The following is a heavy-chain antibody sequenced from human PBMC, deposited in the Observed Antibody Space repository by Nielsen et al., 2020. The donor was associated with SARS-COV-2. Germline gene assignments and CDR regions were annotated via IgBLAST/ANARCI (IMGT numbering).Heavy chain of an antibody. Sequence: SETLSLTCTVSGGSISSYYWSWIRQPPGKGLEWIGYIYYSGSTNYNPSLKSRVTISVDTSKNQFSLKLSSVTAADTAVYYCARAGIGYCSSTSCYDYYYYYYMDVWGKGTTVTVSS. CDR3: ARAGIGYCSSTSCYDYYYYYYMDV. CDR1: GGSISSYY. CDR2: IYYSGST. J-gene: IGHJ6*03. D-gene: IGHD2-2*01. V-gene: IGHV4-59*01.